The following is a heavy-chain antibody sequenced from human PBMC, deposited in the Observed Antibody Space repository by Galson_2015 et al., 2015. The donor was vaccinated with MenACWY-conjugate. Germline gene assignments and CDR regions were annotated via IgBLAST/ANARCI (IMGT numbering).Heavy chain of an antibody. D-gene: IGHD3-16*01. V-gene: IGHV3-23*01. CDR1: GFTFSNYA. J-gene: IGHJ3*02. CDR2: ISGSGGNT. CDR3: TKLREKRPDAFDI. Sequence: SLRLSCAGSGFTFSNYAMSWVRQAPGKGLEWVSGISGSGGNTYYADSVKGRFTISRDSSKNTVYLLMNSLTGEDTALYHCTKLREKRPDAFDIWGQGTMVSVSS.